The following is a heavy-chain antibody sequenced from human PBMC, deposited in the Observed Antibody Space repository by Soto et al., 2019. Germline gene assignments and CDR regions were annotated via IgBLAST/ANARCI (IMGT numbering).Heavy chain of an antibody. V-gene: IGHV3-30*18. CDR3: AKDRGAGTTENYYYYYGMDV. CDR2: ISYDGSNK. CDR1: GFTFSSYG. Sequence: PGGSLRLSCAASGFTFSSYGMHWVRQAPGKGLEWVAVISYDGSNKYYADSVKGRFTISRDNSKNTLYLQMNSLRAEDTAVYYCAKDRGAGTTENYYYYYGMDVWGQGTTVNVS. D-gene: IGHD1-7*01. J-gene: IGHJ6*02.